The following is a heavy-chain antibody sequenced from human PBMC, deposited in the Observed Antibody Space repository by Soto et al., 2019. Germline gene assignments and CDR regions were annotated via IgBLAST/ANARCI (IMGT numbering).Heavy chain of an antibody. CDR2: IKSKTDGGTT. J-gene: IGHJ6*02. Sequence: GGSLRLSCAASGFTFSNALMSWVRQSPGKGLEWVGRIKSKTDGGTTDYAAPVKGRFTISRDDSKNTLYLQMNSLKTEDTAVYYCTTDEYNTYYYGMDVWGQGTTVTVSS. V-gene: IGHV3-15*01. D-gene: IGHD1-20*01. CDR1: GFTFSNAL. CDR3: TTDEYNTYYYGMDV.